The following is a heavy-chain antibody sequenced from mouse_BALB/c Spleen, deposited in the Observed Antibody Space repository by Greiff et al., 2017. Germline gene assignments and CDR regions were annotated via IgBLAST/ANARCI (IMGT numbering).Heavy chain of an antibody. CDR2: ISRGSSTI. Sequence: EVHLVESGGGLVQPGGSRKLSCAASGFTFSSFGMHWVRQAPEKGLEWVAYISRGSSTIYYADTVKGRFTISRDNPKNTLFLQMTSLRSEDTAMYYCARYDGYGWFAYWGQGTLVTVSA. V-gene: IGHV5-17*02. CDR3: ARYDGYGWFAY. D-gene: IGHD2-3*01. CDR1: GFTFSSFG. J-gene: IGHJ3*01.